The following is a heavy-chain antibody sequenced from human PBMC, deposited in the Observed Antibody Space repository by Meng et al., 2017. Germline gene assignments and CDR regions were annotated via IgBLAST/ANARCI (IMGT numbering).Heavy chain of an antibody. D-gene: IGHD6-19*01. Sequence: QVSLVESGGGLVRPGRFLGLSVAASGFTFSSYGMHWVRQAPGKGLEWVAVIWYDGSNKYYADSVKGRFTISRDNSKNTLYLQMNSLRAEDTAVYYCARVVYSSGWSFDYWGQGTLVTVSS. CDR1: GFTFSSYG. V-gene: IGHV3-33*01. CDR3: ARVVYSSGWSFDY. J-gene: IGHJ4*02. CDR2: IWYDGSNK.